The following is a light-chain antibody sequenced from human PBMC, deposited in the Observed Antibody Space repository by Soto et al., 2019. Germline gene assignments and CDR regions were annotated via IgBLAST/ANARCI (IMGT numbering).Light chain of an antibody. CDR3: HQFNSFSRT. CDR2: GAS. J-gene: IGKJ1*01. CDR1: QSVSSSY. Sequence: EIVWTQSPGTLSLSPGERATLSCRASQSVSSSYLAWYQQKPGQAPRLLIYGASSRATGIPDRFSGSGSGTDFTLTISSLQPEDFATYYCHQFNSFSRTFGQGTNVEIK. V-gene: IGKV3-20*01.